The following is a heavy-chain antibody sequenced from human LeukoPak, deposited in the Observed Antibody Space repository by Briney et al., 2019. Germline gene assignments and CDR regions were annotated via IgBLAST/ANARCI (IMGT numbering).Heavy chain of an antibody. J-gene: IGHJ4*02. V-gene: IGHV4-34*01. CDR3: ARGRMSGVLY. D-gene: IGHD2-15*01. CDR2: INHSGST. CDR1: GGSFSGYY. Sequence: PSETLSLTCAVYGGSFSGYYWSWIRRPPGKGLEWIGEINHSGSTNYNPSLESRVTISVDTSKNQFSLKLSSVTAADTAVYYCARGRMSGVLYWGQGTLVTVSS.